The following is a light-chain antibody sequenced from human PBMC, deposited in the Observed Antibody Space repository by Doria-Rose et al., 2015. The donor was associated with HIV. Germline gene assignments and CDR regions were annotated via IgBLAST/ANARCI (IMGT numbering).Light chain of an antibody. CDR3: HQYGTTWT. J-gene: IGKJ1*01. V-gene: IGKV3-20*01. Sequence: TQSPGTLSLSPGDTATLSCMDSQSFSSTYLAWYQQITGQAPSRLIYDGSTRATGIPDRFSASSSRTDFTLTINRLEPEDFALYYCHQYGTTWTFGQGTKVEI. CDR1: QSFSSTY. CDR2: DGS.